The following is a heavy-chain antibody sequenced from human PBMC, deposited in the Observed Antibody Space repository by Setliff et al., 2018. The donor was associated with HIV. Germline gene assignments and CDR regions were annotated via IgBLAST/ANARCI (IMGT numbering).Heavy chain of an antibody. V-gene: IGHV4-4*07. CDR1: GGSISSYY. Sequence: SETLSLTCTVSGGSISSYYWSWIRQPAGKGLEWIGRIYTSGSTNYNPSLKSRVTISLDTSKNQVFLKLTSVTAADTAVYYCARDLGRITLSGVNEGWFDPWGQGTLVTVSS. CDR3: ARDLGRITLSGVNEGWFDP. CDR2: IYTSGST. J-gene: IGHJ5*02. D-gene: IGHD3-3*01.